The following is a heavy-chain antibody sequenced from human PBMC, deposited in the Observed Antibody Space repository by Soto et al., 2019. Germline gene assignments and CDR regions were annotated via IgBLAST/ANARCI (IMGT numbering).Heavy chain of an antibody. CDR2: INHSGST. Sequence: SETLSLTCAVYGGSFSGYYWSWIRQPPGKGLEWIGEINHSGSTNYNPSLKSRVTISVDTSKNQFSLKLSSVTAADTAVYYCARGTRGYTSRWFDPWGQGTLVTVSS. J-gene: IGHJ5*02. CDR1: GGSFSGYY. V-gene: IGHV4-34*01. CDR3: ARGTRGYTSRWFDP. D-gene: IGHD5-12*01.